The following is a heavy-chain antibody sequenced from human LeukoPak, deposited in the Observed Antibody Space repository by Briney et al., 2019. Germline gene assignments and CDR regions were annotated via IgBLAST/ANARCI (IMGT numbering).Heavy chain of an antibody. CDR2: FDPEDGET. D-gene: IGHD3-10*01. Sequence: ASVKVSCKVSGYTLTELSMHWVRQAPGKGLEWMGGFDPEDGETIYAQKFQGRVTMTEDTSTDTAYMELSSLRSEDTAVYYCATAHMVRGVIDAFDIWGQGTMVTVSS. CDR1: GYTLTELS. V-gene: IGHV1-24*01. CDR3: ATAHMVRGVIDAFDI. J-gene: IGHJ3*02.